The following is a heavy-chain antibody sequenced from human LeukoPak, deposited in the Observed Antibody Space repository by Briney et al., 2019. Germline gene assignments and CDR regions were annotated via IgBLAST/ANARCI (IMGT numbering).Heavy chain of an antibody. Sequence: ASVKVSCKASGYTFTSYDINWVQQATGQGLEWMGWMNPNSGNTGYAQKFQGRVTIPRNTSISSAYMELSSLRSEDTAVYYCASPIAVTTSFDYWGQGTLVTVSS. CDR1: GYTFTSYD. CDR2: MNPNSGNT. J-gene: IGHJ4*02. D-gene: IGHD4-17*01. CDR3: ASPIAVTTSFDY. V-gene: IGHV1-8*03.